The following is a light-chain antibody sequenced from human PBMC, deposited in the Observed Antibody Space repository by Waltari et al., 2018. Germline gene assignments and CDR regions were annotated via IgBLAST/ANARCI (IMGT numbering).Light chain of an antibody. CDR1: AGSVSTGYY. J-gene: IGLJ3*02. CDR2: STN. CDR3: VLYTGSGLFV. Sequence: QTVVTQEPSFSVSPGGRVTLTCGLSAGSVSTGYYPSWYQQTPGQAPRTLIYSTNTRSSGVPDRFSGSILGNKAALTITGAQADDEADYYCVLYTGSGLFVFGGGTKLTVL. V-gene: IGLV8-61*01.